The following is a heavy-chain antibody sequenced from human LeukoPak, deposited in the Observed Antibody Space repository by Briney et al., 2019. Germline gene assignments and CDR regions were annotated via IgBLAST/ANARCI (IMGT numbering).Heavy chain of an antibody. V-gene: IGHV1-2*02. J-gene: IGHJ4*02. CDR1: GYIFRGYF. CDR2: INPVSGDT. CDR3: ARDPADDDIGIDY. Sequence: ASVKVSCKASGYIFRGYFMHWVRLAPGQGLEWMGSINPVSGDTNLAQKFQGRVTLTRDTSIDTGYMELGNLRSDDTAVYYCARDPADDDIGIDYWGQGTLVTISS. D-gene: IGHD5-12*01.